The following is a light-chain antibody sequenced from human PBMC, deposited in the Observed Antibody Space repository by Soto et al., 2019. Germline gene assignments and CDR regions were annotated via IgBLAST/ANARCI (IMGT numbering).Light chain of an antibody. CDR2: AAS. CDR3: QHIYSTPPA. Sequence: DIQMTQSPSSPSASVGDRVTITCRASQSISSYLNWYQQKPGKAPKLLIYAASSLQSVVPSRFSGRGSGTDFTLTISSLQPEDFATYYWQHIYSTPPAFGQGTRLEIK. J-gene: IGKJ5*01. CDR1: QSISSY. V-gene: IGKV1-39*01.